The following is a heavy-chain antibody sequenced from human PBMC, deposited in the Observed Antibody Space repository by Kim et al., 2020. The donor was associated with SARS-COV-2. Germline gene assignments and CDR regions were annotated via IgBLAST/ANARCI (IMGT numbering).Heavy chain of an antibody. V-gene: IGHV4-39*01. CDR3: ASQGRIVGANYPRPFGWFDP. CDR1: GGSISSSSYY. Sequence: SETLSLTCTVSGGSISSSSYYWGWIRQPPGKGLEWIGSIYYSGSTYYNPSLKSRVTISVDTSKNQFSLKLSSVTAADTAVYYCASQGRIVGANYPRPFGWFDPWGQGTLVTVSS. D-gene: IGHD1-26*01. J-gene: IGHJ5*02. CDR2: IYYSGST.